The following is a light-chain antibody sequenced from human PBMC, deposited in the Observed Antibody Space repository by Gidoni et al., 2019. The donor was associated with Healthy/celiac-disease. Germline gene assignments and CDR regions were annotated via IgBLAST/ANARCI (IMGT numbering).Light chain of an antibody. CDR3: QQRSIWPPVT. CDR2: DAI. Sequence: EIVLPQSPATLSLSPGERATLSCRASQSVSSYLAWYQQKPGQAPRLLIYDAINRATGIPARFSGSGSGTDFTLTISSLEPEDFAVYYCQQRSIWPPVTFGGGTKVEIK. CDR1: QSVSSY. V-gene: IGKV3-11*01. J-gene: IGKJ4*01.